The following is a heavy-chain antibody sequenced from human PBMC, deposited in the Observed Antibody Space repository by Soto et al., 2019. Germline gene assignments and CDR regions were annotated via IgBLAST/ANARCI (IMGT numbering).Heavy chain of an antibody. CDR3: ARLGGYVSVGYYYLWDS. Sequence: SETLSLTCTVSGGSISSSSYYWGWIRQPPGKGLEWIGVINYSGTTFHNVSLKSRVTMSVESSRNQLSLKLTSVTAADTAVYYCARLGGYVSVGYYYLWDSWGQGTLVTVSS. CDR1: GGSISSSSYY. CDR2: INYSGTT. J-gene: IGHJ4*02. V-gene: IGHV4-39*01. D-gene: IGHD3-22*01.